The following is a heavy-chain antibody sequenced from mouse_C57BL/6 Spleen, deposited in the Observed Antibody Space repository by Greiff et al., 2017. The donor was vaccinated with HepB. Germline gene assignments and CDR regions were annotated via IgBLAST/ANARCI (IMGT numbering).Heavy chain of an antibody. Sequence: VKLQESGAELVRPGTSVKMSCKASGYTFTNYWIGWAKQRPGHGLEWIGDIYPGGGYTNYNEKFKGKATLTADKSSSTAYMQFSSLTSEDSAIYYCARGIYDGYLYYAMDYWGQGTSVTVSS. D-gene: IGHD2-3*01. J-gene: IGHJ4*01. CDR2: IYPGGGYT. V-gene: IGHV1-63*01. CDR3: ARGIYDGYLYYAMDY. CDR1: GYTFTNYW.